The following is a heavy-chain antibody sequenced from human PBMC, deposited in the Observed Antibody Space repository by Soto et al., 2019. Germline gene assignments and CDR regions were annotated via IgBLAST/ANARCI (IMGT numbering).Heavy chain of an antibody. CDR3: ARGMSGDLTWALY. J-gene: IGHJ4*02. CDR2: IFYSGST. V-gene: IGHV4-61*01. D-gene: IGHD3-3*01. CDR1: GGSVSSGSYY. Sequence: QVQLQESGPGLVKPSETLSLTCTVSGGSVSSGSYYWNWIRQPPGKGLEWTGYIFYSGSTTYNPSLKSRVTISVDTSKDECSRKLSSVTSADTAVYYCARGMSGDLTWALYWGQGTLGTVSS.